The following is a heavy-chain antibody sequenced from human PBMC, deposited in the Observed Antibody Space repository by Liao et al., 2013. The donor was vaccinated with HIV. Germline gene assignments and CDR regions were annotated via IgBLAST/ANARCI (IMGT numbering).Heavy chain of an antibody. Sequence: QVQLQESGPGLVKPSQTLSLTCTVSGGSISSGSYYWNWIRQPAGKGLEWIGYIYYSGSTNYNPSLKSRVTISVDTSKNQFSLKLSSVTAADTAVYYCARGAAMVRVSYFQHWGQGTLVTVSS. V-gene: IGHV4-61*10. CDR2: IYYSGST. D-gene: IGHD5-18*01. J-gene: IGHJ1*01. CDR3: ARGAAMVRVSYFQH. CDR1: GGSISSGSYY.